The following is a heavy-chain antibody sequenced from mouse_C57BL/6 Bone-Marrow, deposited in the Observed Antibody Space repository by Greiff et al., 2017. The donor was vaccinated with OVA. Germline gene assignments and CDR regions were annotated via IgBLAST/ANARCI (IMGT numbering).Heavy chain of an antibody. D-gene: IGHD1-1*01. Sequence: EVQLQQSGPELVKPGASVKMSCKASGYTFTDYNMHWVKQSHGKSLEWLGYINPNNGGTSYNQKFTGKATLTVNKSSSTACMELRSLTSEDSAVYYCARSLYYYGSSPPYAMDYWGQGTSVTVSS. CDR3: ARSLYYYGSSPPYAMDY. J-gene: IGHJ4*01. V-gene: IGHV1-22*01. CDR1: GYTFTDYN. CDR2: INPNNGGT.